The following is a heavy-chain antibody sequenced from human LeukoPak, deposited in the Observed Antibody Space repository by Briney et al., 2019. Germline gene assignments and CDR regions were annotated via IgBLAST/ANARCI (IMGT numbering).Heavy chain of an antibody. CDR1: GYTFTSYD. D-gene: IGHD6-13*01. CDR2: MNPNSGNT. CDR3: ARARARIEAAGTNWFDP. Sequence: GASVKVSCKASGYTFTSYDINWVRQATGQGLEWMGWMNPNSGNTGYAQKFQGRVTMTRNTSISTAYMELSSLRSEDTAVYYCARARARIEAAGTNWFDPWGQGTLVTVSS. J-gene: IGHJ5*02. V-gene: IGHV1-8*01.